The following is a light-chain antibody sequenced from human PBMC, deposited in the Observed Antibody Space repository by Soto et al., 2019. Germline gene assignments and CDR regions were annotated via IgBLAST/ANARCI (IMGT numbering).Light chain of an antibody. Sequence: QSVLTQPASVSGSPGQSITISCTGTSSDVGGYSYVSWYQQHPVKAPKLMIYDVSNRPSGVSNRFSGSKSGNTASLTISGLQAEDEADYYCSSYSSSTSPVVLGGGTKLTVL. J-gene: IGLJ3*02. CDR3: SSYSSSTSPVV. CDR2: DVS. V-gene: IGLV2-14*03. CDR1: SSDVGGYSY.